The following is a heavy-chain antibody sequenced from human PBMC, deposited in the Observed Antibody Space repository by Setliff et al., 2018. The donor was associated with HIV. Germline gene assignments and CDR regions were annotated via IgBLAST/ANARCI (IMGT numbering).Heavy chain of an antibody. D-gene: IGHD2-2*01. CDR1: GYTFTNYG. J-gene: IGHJ4*02. Sequence: ASVKVSCKASGYTFTNYGITWVRQAPGHGLEWMGWIGAKNDNTNYAQQFQGRVTMTTDTSTNTVYMELRSLTSDDTAVYYCARPAATWDFDYWGQGTLVTVSS. CDR2: IGAKNDNT. CDR3: ARPAATWDFDY. V-gene: IGHV1-18*01.